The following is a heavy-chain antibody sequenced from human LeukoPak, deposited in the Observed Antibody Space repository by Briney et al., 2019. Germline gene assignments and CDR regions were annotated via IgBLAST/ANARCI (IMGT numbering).Heavy chain of an antibody. CDR1: GGTFSSYA. D-gene: IGHD3-9*01. CDR3: ATATYYDILTGYYNVNYFDY. CDR2: IIPIFGTA. V-gene: IGHV1-69*06. Sequence: SVKVSCKASGGTFSSYAISWVRQAPGQGLERMGGIIPIFGTANYAQKFQGRVTITADKSTSTAYMELSSLRSEDTAVYYCATATYYDILTGYYNVNYFDYWGQGTLVTVSS. J-gene: IGHJ4*02.